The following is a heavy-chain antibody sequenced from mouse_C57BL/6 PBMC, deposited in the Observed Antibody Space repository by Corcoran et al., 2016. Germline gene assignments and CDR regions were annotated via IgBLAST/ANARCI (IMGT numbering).Heavy chain of an antibody. CDR3: ARWDYLAWFAY. D-gene: IGHD2-4*01. CDR1: GYTFTSYG. Sequence: QILLVQSGPELKKPGETVKISCKASGYTFTSYGMSWVKQAPGKGLKWMGWINTYSGVPTYADDFKGRFAFSLETSASTAYLQINNLKNEDTATYFCARWDYLAWFAYWGQGTLVTVSA. V-gene: IGHV9-3*01. J-gene: IGHJ3*01. CDR2: INTYSGVP.